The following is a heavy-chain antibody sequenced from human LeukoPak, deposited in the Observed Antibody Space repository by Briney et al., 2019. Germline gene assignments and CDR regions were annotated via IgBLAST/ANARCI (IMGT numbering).Heavy chain of an antibody. Sequence: SETLSLTCAIYGGSFSAYYWSWIRQPPGKGLEWIGEINHSGRTNNNPSLKSRVTISGHTSKNQFSLKLSSVTAADTAVYYCARQGAVAAPYYYYMYVWGKGTTVTVSS. D-gene: IGHD6-19*01. CDR3: ARQGAVAAPYYYYMYV. J-gene: IGHJ6*03. V-gene: IGHV4-34*01. CDR2: INHSGRT. CDR1: GGSFSAYY.